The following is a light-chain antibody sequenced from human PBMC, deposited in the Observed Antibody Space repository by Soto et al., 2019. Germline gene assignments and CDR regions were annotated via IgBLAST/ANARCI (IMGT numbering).Light chain of an antibody. V-gene: IGKV1-5*03. CDR3: QHYTESST. Sequence: DIQMTQSPSTLSASVGDRVTITCRASPSISSWVAWYQQKPGKAPKLLIYEASSSEIGIPPRFSGSRFVTTITLTISSLQPDYFSTYYCQHYTESSTFGQGTMLEIK. J-gene: IGKJ1*01. CDR1: PSISSW. CDR2: EAS.